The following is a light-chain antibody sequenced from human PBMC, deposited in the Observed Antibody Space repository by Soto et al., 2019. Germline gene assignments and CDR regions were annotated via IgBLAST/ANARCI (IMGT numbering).Light chain of an antibody. CDR3: QQYGSSLSWT. CDR2: GAS. V-gene: IGKV3-20*01. CDR1: QSVTSSY. J-gene: IGKJ1*01. Sequence: EIVLTQSPGTLSLSPGERATLSCRASQSVTSSYLTWYQQKPGQAPRLLIYGASNRATGIPDRFTGSGSGTDFTLTISSLEPEDFAMYYCQQYGSSLSWTFGQGTK.